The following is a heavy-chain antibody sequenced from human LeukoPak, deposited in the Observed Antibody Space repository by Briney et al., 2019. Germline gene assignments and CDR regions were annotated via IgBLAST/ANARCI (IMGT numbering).Heavy chain of an antibody. CDR3: ARAARDGYNPDY. CDR1: GYTFTSYG. J-gene: IGHJ4*02. CDR2: IIPIFGTA. Sequence: ASVKVSCKASGYTFTSYGISWVRQAPGQGLEWMGGIIPIFGTANYAQKFQGRVTITADKSTSTAYMELSSLRSEDTAVYYCARAARDGYNPDYWGQGTLVTVSS. V-gene: IGHV1-69*06. D-gene: IGHD5-24*01.